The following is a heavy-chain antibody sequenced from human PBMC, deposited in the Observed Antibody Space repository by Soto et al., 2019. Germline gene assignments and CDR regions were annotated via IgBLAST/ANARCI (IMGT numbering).Heavy chain of an antibody. CDR3: ARAGFGELFYYYYYMDV. V-gene: IGHV4-59*01. Sequence: SETLSLTCTVSGVSISQYFWSWIRQPPGKGLEWIGYIYYSGSTNYNPSHKSRVTISVDTSKNQFSLKLSSVTAADTAVYYCARAGFGELFYYYYYMDVWGKGATVTVSS. CDR1: GVSISQYF. CDR2: IYYSGST. D-gene: IGHD3-10*01. J-gene: IGHJ6*03.